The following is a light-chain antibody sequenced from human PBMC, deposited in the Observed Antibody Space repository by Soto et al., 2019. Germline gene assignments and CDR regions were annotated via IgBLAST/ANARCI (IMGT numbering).Light chain of an antibody. CDR3: QQYGDSSWT. CDR2: GSS. V-gene: IGKV3-20*01. J-gene: IGKJ1*01. CDR1: QSVSSSY. Sequence: EIVLTQSPGTLSSSPGERATLSCRASQSVSSSYLAWYQHRPGQAPRLLIYGSSRRATGIPDRFGGSGSGTDFTLTSSRLEPEEFAVYYCQQYGDSSWTFGQGTQVEI.